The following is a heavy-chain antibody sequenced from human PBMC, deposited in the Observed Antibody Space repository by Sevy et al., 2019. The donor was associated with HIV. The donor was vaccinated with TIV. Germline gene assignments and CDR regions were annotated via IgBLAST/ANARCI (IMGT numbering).Heavy chain of an antibody. CDR1: GGSISSYY. D-gene: IGHD5-12*01. Sequence: SETLSLTCTVSGGSISSYYLSWIRQPPGQGLEWIGYIYYSGSTNYNPSLKSRVTISVDTSKNQFSLQLRSVTDEDTAVYYCASNKRGYSDYDWKPITSYFYYYAKDVWGQGTTVTVSS. CDR3: ASNKRGYSDYDWKPITSYFYYYAKDV. J-gene: IGHJ6*02. CDR2: IYYSGST. V-gene: IGHV4-59*01.